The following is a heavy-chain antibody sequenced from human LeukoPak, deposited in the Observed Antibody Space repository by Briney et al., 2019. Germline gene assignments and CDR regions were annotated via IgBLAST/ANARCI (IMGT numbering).Heavy chain of an antibody. V-gene: IGHV3-23*01. CDR3: AKVGGWFDP. D-gene: IGHD2-15*01. CDR1: GFTFSSSA. Sequence: GGSLRLSCAASGFTFSSSAMSWVRQAPGKGLEWVSTISASGGSTYYAVSVKGRFTISRDDSENTLYLQMNSLRAEDTAVYYCAKVGGWFDPWGQGTLVTVSS. J-gene: IGHJ5*02. CDR2: ISASGGST.